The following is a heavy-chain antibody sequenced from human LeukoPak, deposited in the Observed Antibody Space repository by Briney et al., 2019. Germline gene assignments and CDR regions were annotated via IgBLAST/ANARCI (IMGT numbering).Heavy chain of an antibody. Sequence: GGSLRLSCAASGFTFSGSAMHWVRQASGKGLEWVGRIRSKANSYATAYAASVKGRFTISRDDSKNTAYLQMNSLKTEDTAVYYCTRRQTDDSSGYYAYWGQGTLVTVSS. CDR3: TRRQTDDSSGYYAY. CDR1: GFTFSGSA. J-gene: IGHJ4*02. D-gene: IGHD3-22*01. CDR2: IRSKANSYAT. V-gene: IGHV3-73*01.